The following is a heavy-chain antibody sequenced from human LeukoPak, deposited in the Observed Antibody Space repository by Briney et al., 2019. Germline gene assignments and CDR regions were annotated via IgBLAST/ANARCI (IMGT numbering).Heavy chain of an antibody. CDR2: ISSSGSTI. V-gene: IGHV3-48*03. Sequence: GSLRLSCAASGFTFSSYEMNWVRQAPGKGLEWVSYISSSGSTIYYADSVKGRFTISRDNAKNSLYLQMNSLRAEDTAVYYCARITMVRGALDPWGQGTLVTVSS. J-gene: IGHJ5*02. CDR3: ARITMVRGALDP. D-gene: IGHD3-10*01. CDR1: GFTFSSYE.